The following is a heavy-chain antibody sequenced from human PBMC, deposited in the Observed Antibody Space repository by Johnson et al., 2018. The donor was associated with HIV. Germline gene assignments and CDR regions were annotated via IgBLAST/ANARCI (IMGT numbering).Heavy chain of an antibody. CDR1: GFTFSDYY. CDR2: ITGSGTVV. D-gene: IGHD2-15*01. J-gene: IGHJ3*02. CDR3: AGGRIGAFDI. Sequence: QVTLVESGGSVVQPGRSLRLSCAASGFTFSDYYMSWIRQAPGKGLEWVSYITGSGTVVYYADSVKGRFTSSRDNAKNSLYLQMNSLRAGDTAVYYCAGGRIGAFDIWGQGTMVTVSS. V-gene: IGHV3-11*04.